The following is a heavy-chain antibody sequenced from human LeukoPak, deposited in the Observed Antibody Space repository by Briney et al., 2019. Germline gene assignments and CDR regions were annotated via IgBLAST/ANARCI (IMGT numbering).Heavy chain of an antibody. CDR1: GGSISSYY. CDR2: IYYSGST. D-gene: IGHD5-12*01. V-gene: IGHV4-59*01. Sequence: KPSETLSLTCTVSGGSISSYYWSWIRQPPGKGLEWVGYIYYSGSTNYNPSLKSRVTISVDTSKNQFSLKLSSVTAADTAVYYCASGREIIATLSYWGQGTLVTVSS. J-gene: IGHJ4*02. CDR3: ASGREIIATLSY.